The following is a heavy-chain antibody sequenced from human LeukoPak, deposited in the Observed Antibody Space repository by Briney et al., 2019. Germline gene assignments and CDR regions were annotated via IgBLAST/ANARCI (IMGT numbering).Heavy chain of an antibody. Sequence: SETLSLTCTVSGGSISSSSYSWGWIRQPPGKGLEWIGSIYYSGSTYYNPSLKSRVTISVDTSKNQFSLKLSSVTAADTAVYYCARGQWLVPFQHWGQGTLVTVSS. CDR3: ARGQWLVPFQH. CDR2: IYYSGST. D-gene: IGHD6-19*01. J-gene: IGHJ1*01. V-gene: IGHV4-39*07. CDR1: GGSISSSSYS.